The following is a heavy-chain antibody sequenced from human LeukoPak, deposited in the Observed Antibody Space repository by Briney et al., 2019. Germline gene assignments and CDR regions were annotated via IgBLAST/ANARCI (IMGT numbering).Heavy chain of an antibody. CDR2: ISSSSSYI. Sequence: GGSLRLSCAASGFTLSSYSMNWVRQAPGKGLEWVSSISSSSSYIYYADSVKGRFTISRDNAKNSLYLQMNSLRAEDTAVYYCARGCSSTSCYRVYYYMDVWGKGTTVTVSS. D-gene: IGHD2-2*02. CDR3: ARGCSSTSCYRVYYYMDV. CDR1: GFTLSSYS. V-gene: IGHV3-21*01. J-gene: IGHJ6*03.